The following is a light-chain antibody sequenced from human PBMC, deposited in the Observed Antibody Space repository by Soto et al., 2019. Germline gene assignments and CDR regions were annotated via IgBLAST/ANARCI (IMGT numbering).Light chain of an antibody. CDR3: GSYRSSNTLVV. CDR2: EVS. Sequence: QSALTQPASVSGSPGQSITISCTGTSRDIGNYNYVSWYQQLPGKAPKLVIYEVSNRHSGISDRFSGSKSGQTASLTISGLQTEDEDDYFCGSYRSSNTLVVFGGGTKLTVL. V-gene: IGLV2-14*01. J-gene: IGLJ3*02. CDR1: SRDIGNYNY.